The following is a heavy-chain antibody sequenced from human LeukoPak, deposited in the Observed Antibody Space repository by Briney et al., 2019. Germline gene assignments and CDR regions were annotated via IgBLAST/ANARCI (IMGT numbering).Heavy chain of an antibody. CDR2: INPNSGGT. CDR1: GYTFTGYY. V-gene: IGHV1-2*02. Sequence: GASVKVSCKASGYTFTGYYMHWVRQAPGQGLEWMGWINPNSGGTNNAQKFQGRVTMTRDTSTSTAYMELSRLRTDDTAVYYCARVGGIAVAGILVYWGEGTLVTVSS. J-gene: IGHJ4*02. CDR3: ARVGGIAVAGILVY. D-gene: IGHD6-19*01.